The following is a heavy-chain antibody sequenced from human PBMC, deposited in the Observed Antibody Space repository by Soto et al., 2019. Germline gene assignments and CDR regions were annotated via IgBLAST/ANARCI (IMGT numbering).Heavy chain of an antibody. J-gene: IGHJ6*02. CDR2: IKQDGSEK. CDR1: GFTFSSYW. Sequence: GSLRLSCAASGFTFSSYWMNWGRQAPGKGLEWVANIKQDGSEKYYVDSVKGRFTISRDNAKNSLYLQMNSLRAEDTAVYYCAREIKTTAIKYYYYGMDVWGQGTTVTVS. D-gene: IGHD4-4*01. V-gene: IGHV3-7*01. CDR3: AREIKTTAIKYYYYGMDV.